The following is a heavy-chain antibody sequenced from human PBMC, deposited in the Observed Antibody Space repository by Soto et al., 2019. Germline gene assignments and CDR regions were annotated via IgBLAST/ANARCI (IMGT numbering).Heavy chain of an antibody. Sequence: PSETLSLTCTVSGGSISGYHWSWIRQPPGKGLEWIGYIYYRGSTNYNPSLKSRVTISVDTSKSQFSLKLSSVTAADTAVYYCERGWFTNPLDYWGQGTLVTVYS. CDR1: GGSISGYH. CDR2: IYYRGST. J-gene: IGHJ4*02. CDR3: ERGWFTNPLDY. V-gene: IGHV4-59*01. D-gene: IGHD2-15*01.